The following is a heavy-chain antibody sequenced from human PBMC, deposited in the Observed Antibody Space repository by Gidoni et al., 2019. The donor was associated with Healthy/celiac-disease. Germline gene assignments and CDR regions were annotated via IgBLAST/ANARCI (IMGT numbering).Heavy chain of an antibody. V-gene: IGHV3-21*01. CDR3: ARVLLREGAKGDY. Sequence: EVQMVASGGGLVKPGGSQRRSCAASGFTFSGYSMNWVREAQGNGLGWVSSMSSMSSYRYYADAVKGRFTTSRDNAKNSRYLQMNGLGAEDTAVYYCARVLLREGAKGDYWGQGTLVTVSS. J-gene: IGHJ4*02. CDR1: GFTFSGYS. CDR2: MSSMSSYR. D-gene: IGHD1-26*01.